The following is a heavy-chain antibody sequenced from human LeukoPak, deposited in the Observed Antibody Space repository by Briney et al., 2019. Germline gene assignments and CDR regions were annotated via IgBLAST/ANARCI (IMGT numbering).Heavy chain of an antibody. V-gene: IGHV3-73*01. CDR3: TTDLGYDSSGYYVDAFDI. D-gene: IGHD3-22*01. Sequence: PGGSLRLSCAASGFTFSGSAMHWVRQASGKGLEWVGRIRSKANSYATAYAASVKGRFTISRDDSKNTAYLQMNSLKTEDTAVYYCTTDLGYDSSGYYVDAFDIWGQETMVTVSS. CDR1: GFTFSGSA. CDR2: IRSKANSYAT. J-gene: IGHJ3*02.